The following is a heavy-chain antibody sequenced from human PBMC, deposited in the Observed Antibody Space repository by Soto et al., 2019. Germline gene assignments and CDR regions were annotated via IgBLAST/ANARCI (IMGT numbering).Heavy chain of an antibody. CDR2: INHSGST. V-gene: IGHV4-34*01. Sequence: QVQLQQWGAGLLKPSETLSLTCAVYGGSFSGYYWSWIRQPPGKGLEWIGEINHSGSTNYNPSLKSRVTISVDTSKNQFSLKLSSVTAADTAVYYCARGRECYATLPGYYFDYWGQGTLVTVSS. D-gene: IGHD2-15*01. J-gene: IGHJ4*02. CDR3: ARGRECYATLPGYYFDY. CDR1: GGSFSGYY.